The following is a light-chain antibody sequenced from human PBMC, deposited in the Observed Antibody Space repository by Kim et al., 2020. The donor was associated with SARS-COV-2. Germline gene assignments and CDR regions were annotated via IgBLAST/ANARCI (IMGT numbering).Light chain of an antibody. CDR2: GVN. J-gene: IGLJ3*02. CDR1: SSDVGGYDY. CDR3: CSYIGGPV. V-gene: IGLV2-11*01. Sequence: QSALTQPRSVSGSPGQSVTISCTGTSSDVGGYDYVSWYQHHPGKAPKLMIYGVNKRPSGVPDRFSGSKSGNTASLAISGLQPGDEADYYCCSYIGGPVFGGGTKLTVL.